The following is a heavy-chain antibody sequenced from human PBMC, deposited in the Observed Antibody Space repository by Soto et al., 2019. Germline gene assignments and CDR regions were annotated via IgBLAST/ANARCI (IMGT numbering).Heavy chain of an antibody. CDR1: GFTFSNYG. CDR2: IWVDGINK. CDR3: VRERAPFDAFDV. Sequence: GGSLRLSCAASGFTFSNYGMHWVRQAPGKGLEWVTVIWVDGINKYYAGSVKGRFTISRDNSKNTLYLRMDGLRAEDTAVYYCVRERAPFDAFDVWGQGTMVTVSS. V-gene: IGHV3-33*01. J-gene: IGHJ3*01.